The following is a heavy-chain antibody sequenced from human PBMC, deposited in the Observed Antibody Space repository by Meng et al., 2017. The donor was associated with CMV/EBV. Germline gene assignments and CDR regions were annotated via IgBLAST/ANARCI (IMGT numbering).Heavy chain of an antibody. CDR2: ISYDGSNK. CDR1: GFTFSSYA. V-gene: IGHV3-30-3*01. CDR3: ARARGYDFWSGSTDY. D-gene: IGHD3-3*01. Sequence: LTCAASGFTFSSYAMHWVRQAPGKGLEWVAVISYDGSNKYYADSVKGRFTISRDNSKNTLYLQMNSLRAEDTAVYYCARARGYDFWSGSTDYWGQGTLVTVSS. J-gene: IGHJ4*02.